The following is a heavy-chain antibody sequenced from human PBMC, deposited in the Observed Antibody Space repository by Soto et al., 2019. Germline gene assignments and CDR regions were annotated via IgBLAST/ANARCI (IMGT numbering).Heavy chain of an antibody. V-gene: IGHV1-18*01. CDR2: ISAYNGNT. D-gene: IGHD4-4*01. J-gene: IGHJ6*02. CDR1: GYTFTSYC. Sequence: ASVKVSCKASGYTFTSYCISWVRQAPGQGLEWMGWISAYNGNTNYAQKLQGRVTMTTDTSTSTAYMELRSLRSDDTAVYYCARGLYSKSFRFSGMDVWGQGTTVTVSS. CDR3: ARGLYSKSFRFSGMDV.